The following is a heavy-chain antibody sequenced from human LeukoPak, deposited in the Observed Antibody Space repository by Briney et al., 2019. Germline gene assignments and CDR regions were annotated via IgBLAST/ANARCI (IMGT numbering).Heavy chain of an antibody. CDR2: IYSGGTT. V-gene: IGHV3-66*01. Sequence: PGGSLRLSCAASGFTVSSNYMSWVRQAPGKGLEWVSVIYSGGTTYYADSVKGRFTTSRDNAKNSVYLQMNSLRAEDTAVYYVWSSGTYRSGAYFDFWGQGTLVTVSS. J-gene: IGHJ4*02. CDR1: GFTVSSNY. CDR3: WSSGTYRSGAYFDF. D-gene: IGHD1-26*01.